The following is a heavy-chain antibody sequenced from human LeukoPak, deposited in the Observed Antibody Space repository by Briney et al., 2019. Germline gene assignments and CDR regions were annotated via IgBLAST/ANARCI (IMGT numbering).Heavy chain of an antibody. Sequence: GGSLILSCAASGFTFSSYSMNWVRQAPGKGLEWVSSISSSSSYIYYADSVKGRFTISRDNAKNSLYLQMNSLRAEDTAVYYCARGPQRSGSYDDYWGQGTLVTVSS. J-gene: IGHJ4*02. CDR2: ISSSSSYI. CDR1: GFTFSSYS. D-gene: IGHD1-26*01. V-gene: IGHV3-21*01. CDR3: ARGPQRSGSYDDY.